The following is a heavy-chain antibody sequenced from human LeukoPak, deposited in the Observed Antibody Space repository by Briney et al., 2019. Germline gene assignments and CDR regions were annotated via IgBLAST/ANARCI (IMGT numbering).Heavy chain of an antibody. V-gene: IGHV4-59*08. CDR1: GGSCDDYY. J-gene: IGHJ5*02. CDR2: VYYSGNT. CDR3: ARQSLGPSRSGTSNIWFDP. D-gene: IGHD3-10*01. Sequence: SETLSLTCDVSGGSCDDYYWSWIRQPPGKGLEWIGFVYYSGNTNYNPSLKSRVTISVDTPKNQFSLRLSSVTAADTAVYYCARQSLGPSRSGTSNIWFDPWGQGTLVTVSS.